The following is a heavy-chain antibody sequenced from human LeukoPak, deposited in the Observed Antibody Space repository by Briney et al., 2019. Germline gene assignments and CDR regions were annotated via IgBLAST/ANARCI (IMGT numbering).Heavy chain of an antibody. V-gene: IGHV4-59*01. J-gene: IGHJ6*03. CDR2: IYYSGST. CDR3: ARDGIVVVPAAPSNYYYMDV. CDR1: GGSIRSDY. D-gene: IGHD2-2*01. Sequence: KPSETLSLTCTVSGGSIRSDYWSWIRQPPGKGLEWIGYIYYSGSTNYNPSLTSRVTISVDTSKNQFSLKLSSVTAADTAVYYCARDGIVVVPAAPSNYYYMDVWGKGTTVTVSS.